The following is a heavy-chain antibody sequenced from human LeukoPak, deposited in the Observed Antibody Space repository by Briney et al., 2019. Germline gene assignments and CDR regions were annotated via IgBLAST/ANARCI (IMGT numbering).Heavy chain of an antibody. J-gene: IGHJ3*02. Sequence: GGSLRLSCAASGFTFRSYSMNWVRPAPGNGLEWVSSFSSSSSYIYYADSVKRLFTISRDNAKNSLYLQMNSLRAEDTAVYYCARVPYCSSTSCYTGVAFDIWGQGTMVTVSS. CDR2: FSSSSSYI. D-gene: IGHD2-2*02. CDR1: GFTFRSYS. CDR3: ARVPYCSSTSCYTGVAFDI. V-gene: IGHV3-21*01.